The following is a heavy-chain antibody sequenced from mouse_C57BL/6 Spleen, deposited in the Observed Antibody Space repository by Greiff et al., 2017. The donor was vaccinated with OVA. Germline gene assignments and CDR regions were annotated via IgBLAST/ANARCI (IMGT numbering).Heavy chain of an antibody. J-gene: IGHJ2*01. V-gene: IGHV1-80*01. CDR2: IYPGDGDT. Sequence: VQLKQSGAELVKPGASVKISCKASGYAFSSYWMNWVKQRPGKGIEWIGQIYPGDGDTNYNGKFKGKATLTADKSSSTAYMQLSSLTSEDSAVYFCARRTTVVESYFDYWGQGTTLTVSS. D-gene: IGHD1-1*01. CDR3: ARRTTVVESYFDY. CDR1: GYAFSSYW.